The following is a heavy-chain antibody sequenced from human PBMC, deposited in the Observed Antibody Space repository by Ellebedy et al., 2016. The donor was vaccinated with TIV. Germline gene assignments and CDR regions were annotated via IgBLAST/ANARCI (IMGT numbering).Heavy chain of an antibody. CDR1: GGSISSYY. Sequence: SETLSLXXTVSGGSISSYYWSWIRQPPGKGLEWIGYIYYSGSTNYNPSLKSRVTISVDTSKNQFSLKLSSVTAADTAVYYCAREGYCSSTSCYRQAGFDYWGQGTLVTVSS. J-gene: IGHJ4*02. V-gene: IGHV4-59*01. D-gene: IGHD2-2*02. CDR2: IYYSGST. CDR3: AREGYCSSTSCYRQAGFDY.